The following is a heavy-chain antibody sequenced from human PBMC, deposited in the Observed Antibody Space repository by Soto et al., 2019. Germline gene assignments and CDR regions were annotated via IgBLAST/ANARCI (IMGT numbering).Heavy chain of an antibody. V-gene: IGHV1-69*01. D-gene: IGHD6-13*01. CDR3: ARGPSGQQLPFDY. Sequence: QVQLVQSGAEVKKPGSSVKVSCKASGGTFSSYAISWVRQAPGQGLVWMGGIIPIFGTANYAQKVQGRVTMTADESTSTAYMELSSLRSEDTAVYYCARGPSGQQLPFDYWGQGTLVTVSS. CDR1: GGTFSSYA. J-gene: IGHJ4*02. CDR2: IIPIFGTA.